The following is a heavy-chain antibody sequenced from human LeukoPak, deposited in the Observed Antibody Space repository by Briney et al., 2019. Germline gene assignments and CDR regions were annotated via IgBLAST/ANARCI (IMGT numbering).Heavy chain of an antibody. CDR1: GFTFSSYG. J-gene: IGHJ6*03. V-gene: IGHV3-30*02. D-gene: IGHD2-2*01. Sequence: GGSLRLSCAASGFTFSSYGMHWVRQAPGKGLEWVAFIRYDGSNKYYADSVKGRFTISRDNSKNTLYLQMNSLRAEDTAVYYCAKDHNPTYIVVVPAAYYYYMDVWRKGTTVTVSS. CDR2: IRYDGSNK. CDR3: AKDHNPTYIVVVPAAYYYYMDV.